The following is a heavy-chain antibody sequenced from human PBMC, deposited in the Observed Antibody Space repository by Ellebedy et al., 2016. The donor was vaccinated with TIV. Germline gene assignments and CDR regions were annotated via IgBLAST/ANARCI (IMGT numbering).Heavy chain of an antibody. CDR2: LSYGGNNN. Sequence: GESLKISXAASGFTLSNYGVHWVRQAPGKGLEWVAVLSYGGNNNYFADSVNGRFTLSQDTSKNTVDLQMNSLRSEDTAVYFCAKDHPVTRLCCDYWGQGTLVTVSS. V-gene: IGHV3-30*18. D-gene: IGHD4-17*01. CDR1: GFTLSNYG. CDR3: AKDHPVTRLCCDY. J-gene: IGHJ4*02.